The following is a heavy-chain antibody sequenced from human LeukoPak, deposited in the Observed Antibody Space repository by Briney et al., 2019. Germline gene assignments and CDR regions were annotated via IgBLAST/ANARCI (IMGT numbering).Heavy chain of an antibody. CDR1: GYTFTGYY. CDR3: AREILAVADNYYYYGMDV. J-gene: IGHJ6*02. Sequence: ASVKVSCRASGYTFTGYYMHWVRQAPGEVFEWMGWISAYNGNANYAQKLQGRVTMTTDTSTSTAYMELRSLRSDDTAVYYCAREILAVADNYYYYGMDVCGQGTTVTVSS. D-gene: IGHD6-19*01. V-gene: IGHV1-18*01. CDR2: ISAYNGNA.